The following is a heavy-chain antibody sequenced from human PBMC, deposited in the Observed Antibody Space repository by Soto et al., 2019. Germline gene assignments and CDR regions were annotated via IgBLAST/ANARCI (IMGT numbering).Heavy chain of an antibody. D-gene: IGHD6-13*01. CDR1: GFTFSSHV. CDR2: ASARNSNT. V-gene: IGHV3-23*01. Sequence: EVQLLESGGGLVQPGGSLRLSCTASGFTFSSHVMSWVRQAPGKGLEWVSAASARNSNTYYADSVKGRFTISRDNSKSTVYLQLDSLRVEDTAVYHCAKEEPSHGPRGYSSSWYGWFDPWGQGTLVVVSS. J-gene: IGHJ5*02. CDR3: AKEEPSHGPRGYSSSWYGWFDP.